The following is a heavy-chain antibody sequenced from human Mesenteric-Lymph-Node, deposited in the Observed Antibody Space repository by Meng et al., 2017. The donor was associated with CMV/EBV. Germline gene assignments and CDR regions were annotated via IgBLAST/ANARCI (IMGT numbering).Heavy chain of an antibody. D-gene: IGHD3-16*02. CDR3: ARAPRIPLRYYGMDV. Sequence: GESLKISCTASGFTFGDYAMSWVRQAPGKGLEWVGFIRSKAYGGTTEYAASVKGRFTISRDNAKNSLYLQLNSLRAEDTALYYCARAPRIPLRYYGMDVWGRGTTVTVSS. CDR2: IRSKAYGGTT. CDR1: GFTFGDYA. V-gene: IGHV3-49*04. J-gene: IGHJ6*02.